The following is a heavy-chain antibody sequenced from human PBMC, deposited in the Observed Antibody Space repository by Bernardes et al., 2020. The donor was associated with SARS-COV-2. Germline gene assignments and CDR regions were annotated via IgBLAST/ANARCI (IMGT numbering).Heavy chain of an antibody. D-gene: IGHD3-16*01. V-gene: IGHV3-7*01. Sequence: GSLRLSCVVSGFTFTNYWMTWVRQSPGKGLEWVANINQDGTEKYFVDSVKGRFTVSRDNTKNSLSLQMNNLRVEDTAIYYCARSKAGGYWGQGTQVTVSS. J-gene: IGHJ4*02. CDR3: ARSKAGGY. CDR1: GFTFTNYW. CDR2: INQDGTEK.